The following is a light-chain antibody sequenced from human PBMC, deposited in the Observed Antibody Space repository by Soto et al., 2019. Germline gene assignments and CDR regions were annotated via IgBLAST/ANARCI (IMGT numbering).Light chain of an antibody. Sequence: DIQMTQSPSTLSASVGDRVTITCRASQSIDNWLAWYQQKPGKAPKLLIYKASILQSGVPSRFSGSGSGTDSTLTSSRLQPDDVVSYFCQQYSRFSWTFGQGTKVEIK. CDR2: KAS. CDR1: QSIDNW. CDR3: QQYSRFSWT. V-gene: IGKV1-5*03. J-gene: IGKJ1*01.